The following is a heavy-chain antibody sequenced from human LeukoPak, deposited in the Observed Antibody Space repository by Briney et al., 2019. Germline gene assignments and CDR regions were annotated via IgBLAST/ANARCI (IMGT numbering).Heavy chain of an antibody. CDR2: VRNDGFDT. J-gene: IGHJ4*02. Sequence: GGSLRLSCAASGFTFSDYYMTWVRQAPGKGLEWVAFVRNDGFDTYHSNSVKGRFSISRDDSKNTVYLQMNSLRAEDTALYYCARDRGKDYFGDWGQGTQVTVSS. D-gene: IGHD4-23*01. CDR3: ARDRGKDYFGD. V-gene: IGHV3-30*02. CDR1: GFTFSDYY.